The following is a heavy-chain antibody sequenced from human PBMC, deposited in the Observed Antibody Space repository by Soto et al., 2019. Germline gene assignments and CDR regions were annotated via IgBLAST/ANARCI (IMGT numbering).Heavy chain of an antibody. D-gene: IGHD6-25*01. CDR3: ARCSGAPDYYYYYGMDV. J-gene: IGHJ6*02. CDR2: TYYRSKWYN. CDR1: GDSVSSNSAA. Sequence: SQTLSLTCAISGDSVSSNSAAWNWIRQSPSRGLEWLGRTYYRSKWYNDYAVSVKSRITINPDTSKNQFSLQLNSVTPEGTAVYYCARCSGAPDYYYYYGMDVWGQGTTVTVSS. V-gene: IGHV6-1*01.